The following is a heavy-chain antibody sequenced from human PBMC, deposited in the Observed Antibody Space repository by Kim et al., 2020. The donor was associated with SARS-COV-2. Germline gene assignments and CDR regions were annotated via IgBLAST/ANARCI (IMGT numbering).Heavy chain of an antibody. CDR2: LDPSDSYT. Sequence: GESLKISCKGSGYSFTRNWISWVRQMPSKGLEWMGRLDPSDSYTYYSPSFQGHVTISADKSISTAYLQWSSLKASDTAMYYCARRGKSYNFDSWGQGTLVTVSS. D-gene: IGHD1-26*01. J-gene: IGHJ4*02. CDR1: GYSFTRNW. CDR3: ARRGKSYNFDS. V-gene: IGHV5-10-1*01.